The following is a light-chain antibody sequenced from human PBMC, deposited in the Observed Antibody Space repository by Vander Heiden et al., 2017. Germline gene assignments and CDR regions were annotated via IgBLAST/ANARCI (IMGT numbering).Light chain of an antibody. Sequence: SYELTQPPSVSVSPGQTARLTCSGDALPKQYAYWYQQKPGQAPVLVIYKDSERPSGIPERFSGSSSGTTVTLTISGVQAEDEADYYCQSADSSGTYYVFGTGTKVTVL. J-gene: IGLJ1*01. CDR1: ALPKQY. CDR2: KDS. CDR3: QSADSSGTYYV. V-gene: IGLV3-25*03.